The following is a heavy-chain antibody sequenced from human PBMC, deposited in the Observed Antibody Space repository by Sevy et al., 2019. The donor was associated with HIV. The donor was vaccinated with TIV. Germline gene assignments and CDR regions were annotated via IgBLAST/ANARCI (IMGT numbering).Heavy chain of an antibody. CDR1: GGSITSLY. J-gene: IGHJ4*02. CDR3: AGENAWGRGYS. Sequence: SETLSLTCTVSGGSITSLYWNWIWQPPGKGLEWIANIYYNGHINYNPSLKSRVTLSLDTSKNQFSLRLSSVNAADTAMYYCAGENAWGRGYSWGQGTLVTVSS. D-gene: IGHD1-26*01. CDR2: IYYNGHI. V-gene: IGHV4-59*08.